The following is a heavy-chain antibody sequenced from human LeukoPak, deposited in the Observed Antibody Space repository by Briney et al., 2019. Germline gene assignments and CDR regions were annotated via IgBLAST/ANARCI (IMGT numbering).Heavy chain of an antibody. J-gene: IGHJ6*02. D-gene: IGHD3-10*01. Sequence: ASVKVSCTASGYTSTSYGISWVRQAPGQGLEWMGWINAYNGNTNYAQKLQGRVTMTTDTSTSTAYMELRSLRSDGTAVYYCARDEYYGSGSYYYGMDVWGQGTTVTVSS. CDR2: INAYNGNT. V-gene: IGHV1-18*01. CDR3: ARDEYYGSGSYYYGMDV. CDR1: GYTSTSYG.